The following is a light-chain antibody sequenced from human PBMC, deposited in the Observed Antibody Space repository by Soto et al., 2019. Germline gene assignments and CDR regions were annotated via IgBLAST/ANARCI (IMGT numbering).Light chain of an antibody. CDR1: HSVSTN. CDR2: RAS. J-gene: IGKJ1*01. V-gene: IGKV3-15*01. Sequence: EIVMTQSPATLSVSPGESATRSCRASHSVSTNLAWYQQKPGQAPRLLIYRASTRATGIPARFSGGGSGTEFTLTISSLQSEDFAVYICQQYNNWPPRWTFGQGTKVEIK. CDR3: QQYNNWPPRWT.